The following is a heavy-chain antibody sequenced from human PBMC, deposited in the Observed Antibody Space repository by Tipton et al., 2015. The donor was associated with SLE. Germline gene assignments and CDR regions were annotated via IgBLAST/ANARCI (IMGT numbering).Heavy chain of an antibody. V-gene: IGHV4-39*07. CDR2: IYYSGST. J-gene: IGHJ5*02. Sequence: TLSLTCTVSGGSISSSSYYWGWIRQPPGKGLEWIGSIYYSGSTYYNPSLKSRVTISVDTAKNQFSLKLSSVTAADTAVYYCARHKPLLSIAVAGPGSWGQGTLVTVSS. D-gene: IGHD6-19*01. CDR1: GGSISSSSYY. CDR3: ARHKPLLSIAVAGPGS.